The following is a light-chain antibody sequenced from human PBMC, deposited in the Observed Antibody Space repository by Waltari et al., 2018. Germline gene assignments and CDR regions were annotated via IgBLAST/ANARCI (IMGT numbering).Light chain of an antibody. CDR2: KVS. J-gene: IGKJ2*01. Sequence: DVVMTQSPLSLPVTLGQPTSISCRSSQSLVHSDGNTYLNWFHQRPGQSPRRLIYKVSNRESGVPDRFSGSGSGTDFTLKISRVEAEDVGIYYCLQNTYWPFIFGQGTKLEIK. CDR3: LQNTYWPFI. CDR1: QSLVHSDGNTY. V-gene: IGKV2-30*02.